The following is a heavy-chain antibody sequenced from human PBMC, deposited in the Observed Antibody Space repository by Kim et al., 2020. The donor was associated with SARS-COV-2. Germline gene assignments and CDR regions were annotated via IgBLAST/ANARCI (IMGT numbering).Heavy chain of an antibody. D-gene: IGHD3-10*01. CDR3: ARDSRVHNWFDP. Sequence: NYAQKLQGRVTMTTDTSTSTAYMELRSLRSDDTAVYYCARDSRVHNWFDPWGQGTLVTVSS. J-gene: IGHJ5*02. V-gene: IGHV1-18*01.